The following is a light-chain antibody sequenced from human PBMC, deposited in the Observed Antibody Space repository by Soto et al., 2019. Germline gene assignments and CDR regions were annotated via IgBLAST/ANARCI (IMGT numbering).Light chain of an antibody. J-gene: IGKJ1*01. CDR3: QQYNRYSWT. Sequence: DTQMTQSPSTLSASVGDRVTITCRASQSISSWLAWYQQKPGKAPKLLIYNASSLESGVPSRFSGSGPGTEVNLNISSLQPDDFATYYCQQYNRYSWTFGQRTKVEIK. CDR1: QSISSW. CDR2: NAS. V-gene: IGKV1-5*03.